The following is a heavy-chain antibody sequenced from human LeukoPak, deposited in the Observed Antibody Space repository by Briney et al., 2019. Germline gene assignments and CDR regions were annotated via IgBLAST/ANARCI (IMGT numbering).Heavy chain of an antibody. Sequence: GRSLRLSCAASGFTFSSYGMHWVRQAPGKGLEWVGFIRSKAYGGTTGYAASVKGRFTISRDDSKSIAYLQMNSLKTEDTAVYYCTRVTYYYDSSGTHDAFDIWGQGTMVTVSS. CDR2: IRSKAYGGTT. CDR3: TRVTYYYDSSGTHDAFDI. D-gene: IGHD3-22*01. CDR1: GFTFSSYG. V-gene: IGHV3-49*04. J-gene: IGHJ3*02.